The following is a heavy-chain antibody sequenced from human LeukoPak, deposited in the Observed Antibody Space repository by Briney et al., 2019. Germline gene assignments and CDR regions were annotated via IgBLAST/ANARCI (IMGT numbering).Heavy chain of an antibody. D-gene: IGHD3-22*01. V-gene: IGHV3-11*04. J-gene: IGHJ3*02. CDR2: ISSSSSTI. CDR1: GFTFSDYY. CDR3: ARDRYYYDSSGSKLRDAFDI. Sequence: GGSLRLSCAASGFTFSDYYMSWIRQAPGKGLEWVSYISSSSSTIYYADSVKGRFTISRDNAKNSLYLQMNSLRAEDTAVYYCARDRYYYDSSGSKLRDAFDIWGQGTMVTVSS.